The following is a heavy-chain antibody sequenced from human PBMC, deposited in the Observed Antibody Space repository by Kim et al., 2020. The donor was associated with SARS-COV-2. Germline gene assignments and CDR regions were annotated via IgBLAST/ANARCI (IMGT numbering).Heavy chain of an antibody. D-gene: IGHD4-17*01. Sequence: SETLSLTCTVSGGSISSGGYYWSWIRQHPGKGLEWIGYIYYSGSTYYNPSLKSRVTISVDTSKNQFSLKLSSVTAADTAVYYCARSALKTHYGDYEDYWGQGTLVTVSS. J-gene: IGHJ4*02. CDR2: IYYSGST. V-gene: IGHV4-31*03. CDR3: ARSALKTHYGDYEDY. CDR1: GGSISSGGYY.